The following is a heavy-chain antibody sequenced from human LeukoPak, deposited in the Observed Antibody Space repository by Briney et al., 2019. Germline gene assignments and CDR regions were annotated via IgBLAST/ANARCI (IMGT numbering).Heavy chain of an antibody. V-gene: IGHV4-4*02. CDR2: IYQSGST. Sequence: SETLSLTCAVSGGSISSSNWWSWVRQPPGKGLEWIGEIYQSGSTNYNPSLKSRVTISVDKSKNQFSLKLSSVTAADTAVYYCARDGSPGIAAAGSTPHFDYWGQGTLVTVSS. J-gene: IGHJ4*02. CDR3: ARDGSPGIAAAGSTPHFDY. D-gene: IGHD6-13*01. CDR1: GGSISSSNW.